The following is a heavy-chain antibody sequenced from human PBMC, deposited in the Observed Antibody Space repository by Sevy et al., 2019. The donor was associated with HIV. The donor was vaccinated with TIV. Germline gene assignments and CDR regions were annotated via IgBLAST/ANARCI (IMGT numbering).Heavy chain of an antibody. Sequence: GGSLRLSCAASGFIFSDYYMSWIRQAPGKGLEWVSSISSTSGSTIDYAESVKGRFTISRDNTKISLSLQMNSLRVEDTAMYYCAREHWYYDSSGYAGLDYWGQGTLVTVSS. V-gene: IGHV3-11*01. D-gene: IGHD3-22*01. CDR2: ISSTSGSTI. CDR1: GFIFSDYY. J-gene: IGHJ4*02. CDR3: AREHWYYDSSGYAGLDY.